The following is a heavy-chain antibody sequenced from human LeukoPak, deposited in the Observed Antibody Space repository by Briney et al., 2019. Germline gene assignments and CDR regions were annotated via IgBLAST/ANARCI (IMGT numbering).Heavy chain of an antibody. D-gene: IGHD3-10*01. Sequence: GALRLSCAASGFTFSDYYMSWIRQAPGKGLEWVSYISSSGSTIYYADSVKGRFTISRDNAKNSLYLQMNSLRAEDTAVYYCARSELGYNYHYMDVWGKGTTVTISS. CDR3: ARSELGYNYHYMDV. V-gene: IGHV3-11*04. CDR2: ISSSGSTI. J-gene: IGHJ6*03. CDR1: GFTFSDYY.